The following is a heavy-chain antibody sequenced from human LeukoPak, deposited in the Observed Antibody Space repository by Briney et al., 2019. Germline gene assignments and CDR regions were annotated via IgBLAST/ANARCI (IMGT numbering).Heavy chain of an antibody. CDR1: GGSISSFY. Sequence: SETLSLTCTVSGGSISSFYWSWIRQPPGKGMEWLGYVYYSGSTSYNPSLKSRVTISVDRSKNQFSLRLSSVTAADTAVYYCARQGMNTATFDYWGQGTLVTVSA. CDR2: VYYSGST. J-gene: IGHJ4*02. D-gene: IGHD4-17*01. CDR3: ARQGMNTATFDY. V-gene: IGHV4-59*08.